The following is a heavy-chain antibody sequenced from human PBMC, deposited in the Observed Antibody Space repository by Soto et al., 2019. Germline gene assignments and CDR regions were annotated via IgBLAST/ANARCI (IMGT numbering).Heavy chain of an antibody. J-gene: IGHJ4*02. V-gene: IGHV1-3*01. D-gene: IGHD4-17*01. CDR2: INAGNGNT. CDR1: GYTFTSYA. CDR3: ARHDPLTTVTSSPGNLDY. Sequence: GASVKVSCKASGYTFTSYAMHWVRQAPGQRLEWMGWINAGNGNTKYSQKFQGRVTITRDTSASTAYMELSSLRSEDTAVYYCARHDPLTTVTSSPGNLDYWGQGTLVTVSS.